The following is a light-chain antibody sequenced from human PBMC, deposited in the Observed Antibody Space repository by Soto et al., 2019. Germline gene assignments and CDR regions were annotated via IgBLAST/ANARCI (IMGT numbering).Light chain of an antibody. CDR1: QNINGW. Sequence: DIQMTQSPSTLSASVGDRVTITCRASQNINGWLAWYQQKPGKAPKLLIYDASSLGIGVPSRFSGSGFGTDFTLTISSLQPDDFATYYCQQYNHYCAFGQGTTVEIK. J-gene: IGKJ1*01. CDR3: QQYNHYCA. V-gene: IGKV1-5*01. CDR2: DAS.